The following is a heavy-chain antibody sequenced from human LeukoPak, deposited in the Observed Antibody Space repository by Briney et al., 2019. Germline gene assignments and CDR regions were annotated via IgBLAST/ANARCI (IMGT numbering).Heavy chain of an antibody. CDR1: GGSISSSSYY. D-gene: IGHD4/OR15-4a*01. CDR3: ARHVVGASYYFDY. CDR2: IYYSGST. Sequence: SETLSLTCTVSGGSISSSSYYWGWIRQPPGKGLEWIGSIYYSGSTYYNPSLKSRVTISVDTSKNQFSLKLSSVTAADTAVCYCARHVVGASYYFDYWGQGTLVTVSS. V-gene: IGHV4-39*01. J-gene: IGHJ4*02.